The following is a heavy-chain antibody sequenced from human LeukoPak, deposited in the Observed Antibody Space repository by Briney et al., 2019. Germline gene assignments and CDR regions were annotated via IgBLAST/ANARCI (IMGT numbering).Heavy chain of an antibody. Sequence: GESLKISCKGSGYTFSSYWIGWVRQMPGKGLEWMGIIYPGYSDTRYSPSFQGHVTISADKSIRAAYLQWSSLNSAHTDMYYCARRDYYMDVWGKGTTVTVSS. J-gene: IGHJ6*03. CDR2: IYPGYSDT. V-gene: IGHV5-51*01. CDR3: ARRDYYMDV. CDR1: GYTFSSYW.